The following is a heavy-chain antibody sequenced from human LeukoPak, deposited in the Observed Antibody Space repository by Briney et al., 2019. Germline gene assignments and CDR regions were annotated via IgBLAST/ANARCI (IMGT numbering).Heavy chain of an antibody. V-gene: IGHV3-9*01. J-gene: IGHJ4*02. D-gene: IGHD4-17*01. CDR3: AKATSGTVTTSLYYFDY. CDR1: GFTFNNYG. CDR2: ISWNSDTM. Sequence: GRSLRLSCAASGFTFNNYGMHWVRQAPGRGLEWVAGISWNSDTMVYADSVKGRFTISRDSAKNSLYLQMNSLRAEDTALYYCAKATSGTVTTSLYYFDYWGQGTLVTVSS.